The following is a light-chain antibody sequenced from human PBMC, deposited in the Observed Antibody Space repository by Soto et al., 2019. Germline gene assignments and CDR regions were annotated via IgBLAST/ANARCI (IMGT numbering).Light chain of an antibody. CDR2: AAS. CDR1: QDISSY. J-gene: IGKJ4*01. CDR3: QQLNTYPST. V-gene: IGKV1-9*01. Sequence: DIQMTQSPSSLSASVGDRVTITCRASQDISSYLGWYQQKPGIAPKLLIYAASTLQRGVPSRFSGSGSGTDFTLTISSLQPEDFATYYCQQLNTYPSTFGGGTKVDI.